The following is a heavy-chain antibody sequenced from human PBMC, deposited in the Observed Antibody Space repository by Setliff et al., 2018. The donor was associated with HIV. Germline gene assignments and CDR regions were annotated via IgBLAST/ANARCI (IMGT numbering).Heavy chain of an antibody. CDR3: TRHRGPPWDAFDI. V-gene: IGHV4-59*08. Sequence: SETLSLTCTVSGGSISSYSWSWIRQPPGKGLEWIGYIYTSGSTNYNPSLKSRVTISVDTSENQFSLKPTSVTASDTAMYYCTRHRGPPWDAFDIWGQGTMVTVSS. CDR1: GGSISSYS. CDR2: IYTSGST. J-gene: IGHJ3*02.